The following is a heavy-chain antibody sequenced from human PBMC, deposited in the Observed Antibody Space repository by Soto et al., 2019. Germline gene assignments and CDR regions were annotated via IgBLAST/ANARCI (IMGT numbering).Heavy chain of an antibody. CDR2: ISAYNGNT. CDR1: GYTFTSYG. V-gene: IGHV1-18*01. Sequence: GASVKVSCKASGYTFTSYGISWVRQAPGQGLEWMGWISAYNGNTNYAQKLQGRVTMTTDTSTSTAYMELRSRRSDDTAVYYCARDLRTTGYYGMDVWGQGTTVTVSS. CDR3: ARDLRTTGYYGMDV. J-gene: IGHJ6*02.